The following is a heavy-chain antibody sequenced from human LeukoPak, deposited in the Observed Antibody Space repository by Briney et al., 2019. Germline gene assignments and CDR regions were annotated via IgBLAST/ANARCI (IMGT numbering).Heavy chain of an antibody. V-gene: IGHV3-20*04. CDR2: INRNGGST. D-gene: IGHD6-19*01. Sequence: PGGSLRLSCAASGFRFDDHGMSWVRQAPGKGLEWVSGINRNGGSTGYADSVKGRFTISRDNAKNSLYLQMNSLRAEDTALYYCAGGDRNGWYFDYWGQGILVTVSS. J-gene: IGHJ4*02. CDR3: AGGDRNGWYFDY. CDR1: GFRFDDHG.